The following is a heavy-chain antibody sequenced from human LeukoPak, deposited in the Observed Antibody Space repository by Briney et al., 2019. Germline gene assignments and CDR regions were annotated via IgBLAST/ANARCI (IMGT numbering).Heavy chain of an antibody. J-gene: IGHJ6*02. CDR1: GFTFSSYG. Sequence: GRSLRLSCAASGFTFSSYGMHWVRQAPGKGLEWVAVISYDGSNKYYADSVKGRFTISRDNSKNTLYLQMNSLRAEDTAVYYCAKDRGYYDSSGPYYYYGMDVWGQGTTVTVSS. CDR2: ISYDGSNK. V-gene: IGHV3-30*18. D-gene: IGHD3-22*01. CDR3: AKDRGYYDSSGPYYYYGMDV.